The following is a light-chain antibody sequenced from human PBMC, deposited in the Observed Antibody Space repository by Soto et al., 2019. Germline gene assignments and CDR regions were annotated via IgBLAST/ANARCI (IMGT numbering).Light chain of an antibody. Sequence: EVVLTQSPVTLSFSPGERATLSCRASQSFRGLLAWYQQQPGQAPRLLIYDAYNRATGIPPRFSGSGSGTDFTLTISSLEPEDSAVYYCQQRHMWPITFGQGTRLEIK. J-gene: IGKJ5*01. CDR1: QSFRGL. CDR3: QQRHMWPIT. V-gene: IGKV3-11*01. CDR2: DAY.